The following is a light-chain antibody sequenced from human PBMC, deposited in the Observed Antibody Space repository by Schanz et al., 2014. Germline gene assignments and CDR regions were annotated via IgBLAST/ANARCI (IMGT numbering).Light chain of an antibody. J-gene: IGKJ4*01. Sequence: DIQMTQSPSSLSASVGDRVTITCQASQDISNYLSWYQQKPGKAPKVLIYDATTLEAGVPSRFVGSGFGTDFSLTISSLQLEDFATYYCQQYDNLLTFGGGTKVEIK. CDR1: QDISNY. V-gene: IGKV1-33*01. CDR3: QQYDNLLT. CDR2: DAT.